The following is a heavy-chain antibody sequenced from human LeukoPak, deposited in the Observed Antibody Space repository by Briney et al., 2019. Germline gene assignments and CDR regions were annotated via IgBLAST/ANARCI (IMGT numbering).Heavy chain of an antibody. Sequence: GGSLRLSCAASGFTFSSYAMRWVRQAPGKGLEYVSAISSNGGSTYYANSVKGRFTISRDNSKNTLYLQMGSLRAEDMAVYYCARGRWLQSFDYWGQGTLVTVSS. CDR3: ARGRWLQSFDY. D-gene: IGHD5-24*01. V-gene: IGHV3-64*01. CDR2: ISSNGGST. CDR1: GFTFSSYA. J-gene: IGHJ4*02.